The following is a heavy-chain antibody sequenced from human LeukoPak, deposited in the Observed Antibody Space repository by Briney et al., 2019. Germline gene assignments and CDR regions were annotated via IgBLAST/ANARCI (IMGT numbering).Heavy chain of an antibody. Sequence: SETLSLTCTVSDYSISSGYYWGWIRQPPGKGLEWIGSMYYSGSTYYNPSLKSRVRVSVDTSKNQFSLKLSSVTAADTAVYFCARGPYSYDSSGAFDIWGQGTMVTVSS. CDR3: ARGPYSYDSSGAFDI. V-gene: IGHV4-38-2*02. J-gene: IGHJ3*02. CDR1: DYSISSGYY. CDR2: MYYSGST. D-gene: IGHD3-22*01.